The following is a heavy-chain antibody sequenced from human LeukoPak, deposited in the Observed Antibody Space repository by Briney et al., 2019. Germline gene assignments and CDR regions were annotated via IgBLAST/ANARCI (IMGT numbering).Heavy chain of an antibody. Sequence: PSETLSLTCAVYGGSFSTYYWSWIRQPPGKGLEWLGEINHSGSTNYNPSLKSQVTISVDTSKNQFSLKLSSVTAADTAVYYCASTGDSSSSNWFAPWGQGTLVTVSS. CDR3: ASTGDSSSSNWFAP. D-gene: IGHD6-13*01. CDR1: GGSFSTYY. J-gene: IGHJ5*02. CDR2: INHSGST. V-gene: IGHV4-34*01.